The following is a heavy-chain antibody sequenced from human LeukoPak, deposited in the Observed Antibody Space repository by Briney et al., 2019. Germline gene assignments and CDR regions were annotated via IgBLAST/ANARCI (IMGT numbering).Heavy chain of an antibody. CDR2: ISGSGGST. Sequence: PGGSLRLSCAASGFTFSSYAMSWVRQAPGKGLEWVSAISGSGGSTYYADSVKGRFTISRDNSKNTLYLQMNSLRAEDTAVYYCAKGSLRNLGFAGEEHWGQGTLVTVSS. J-gene: IGHJ1*01. CDR3: AKGSLRNLGFAGEEH. D-gene: IGHD4-17*01. V-gene: IGHV3-23*01. CDR1: GFTFSSYA.